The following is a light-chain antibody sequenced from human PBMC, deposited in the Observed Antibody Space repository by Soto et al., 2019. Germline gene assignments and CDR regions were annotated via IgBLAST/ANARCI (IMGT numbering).Light chain of an antibody. CDR2: GAS. CDR1: QSIRNNF. CDR3: QQYGSLPRT. J-gene: IGKJ1*01. Sequence: EIVLTQSPCTLSLSPGERATLSCRASQSIRNNFLAWYKQKPGQAPRLLTYGASSRAAGIPDRFSGSGSGTDFTLTISRLEPEDFAVYYCQQYGSLPRTFGQGTKVDIK. V-gene: IGKV3-20*01.